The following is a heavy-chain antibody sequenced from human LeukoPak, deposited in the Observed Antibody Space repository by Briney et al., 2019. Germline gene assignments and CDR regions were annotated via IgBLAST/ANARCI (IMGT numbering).Heavy chain of an antibody. V-gene: IGHV3-21*01. CDR2: INSGSSYI. D-gene: IGHD6-13*01. CDR1: GFTFSSYS. CDR3: ARPYSSSPIRYYYYYMDV. J-gene: IGHJ6*03. Sequence: PGGSLRLSCAASGFTFSSYSMNWVRQAPGKGLEWVSYINSGSSYIYYADSVKGRFTISRDHAKNSLYLQMNSLRAEDTAVYYCARPYSSSPIRYYYYYMDVWGKGTTVTVSS.